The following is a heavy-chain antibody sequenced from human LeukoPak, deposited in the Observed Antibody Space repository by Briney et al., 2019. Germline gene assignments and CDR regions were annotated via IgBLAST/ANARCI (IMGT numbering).Heavy chain of an antibody. CDR1: GFTFNNYY. D-gene: IGHD3-10*01. V-gene: IGHV3-23*01. Sequence: GGSLRLSCATSGFTFNNYYMTWVRQAPGKGLEWVSAISGSGGSTYYADSVKGRFTISRDNSKNTLYLQMNSLRAEDTAVYYCAKWLTLRGVIGYWGQGTLVTVSS. J-gene: IGHJ4*02. CDR2: ISGSGGST. CDR3: AKWLTLRGVIGY.